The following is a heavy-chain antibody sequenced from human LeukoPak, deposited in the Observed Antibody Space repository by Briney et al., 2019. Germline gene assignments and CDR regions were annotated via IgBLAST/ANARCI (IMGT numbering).Heavy chain of an antibody. CDR2: INAGNGNT. V-gene: IGHV1-3*03. Sequence: ASVKVSCKASGYTFTTYAMHWVRQAPGQRLEWMGWINAGNGNTKYSQEFQGGVTITRDTSASTAYVELSSLRSEDMAVYYCARSAGDSFDYWGQGTLVTVSS. D-gene: IGHD2-21*02. J-gene: IGHJ4*02. CDR1: GYTFTTYA. CDR3: ARSAGDSFDY.